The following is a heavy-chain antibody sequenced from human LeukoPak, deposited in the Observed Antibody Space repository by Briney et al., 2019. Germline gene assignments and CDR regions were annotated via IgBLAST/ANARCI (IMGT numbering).Heavy chain of an antibody. CDR3: ARTLVDYVWGSYRYTGFDY. CDR1: GFSLSTSGVG. CDR2: IYWDDDK. V-gene: IGHV2-5*02. D-gene: IGHD3-16*02. Sequence: SGPTLVKPTQTLTLTCTFSGFSLSTSGVGVGWIRQPPGKALAWLAPIYWDDDKRYSPSLKSRLTITKDTSKNQVVLTMTNMDPVDTATYYCARTLVDYVWGSYRYTGFDYWGQGTLVTVSS. J-gene: IGHJ4*02.